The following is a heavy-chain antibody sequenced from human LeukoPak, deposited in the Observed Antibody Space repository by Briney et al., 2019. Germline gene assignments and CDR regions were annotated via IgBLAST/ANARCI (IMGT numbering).Heavy chain of an antibody. Sequence: GGSLRLSCAASGFTFSSYAMHWVRQAPGKGLEYVSAISSNGGSTYYANSVKGRFTISRDNSKNTLYLQMGSLRAEDMAVYYCARMSAAGIRAPFDYWGQGTLVTVSS. CDR2: ISSNGGST. J-gene: IGHJ4*02. CDR1: GFTFSSYA. D-gene: IGHD6-13*01. V-gene: IGHV3-64*01. CDR3: ARMSAAGIRAPFDY.